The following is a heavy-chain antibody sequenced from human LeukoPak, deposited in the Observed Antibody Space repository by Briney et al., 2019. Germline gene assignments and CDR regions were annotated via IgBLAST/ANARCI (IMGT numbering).Heavy chain of an antibody. CDR1: GGTFSSYA. V-gene: IGHV1-69*01. CDR2: IIPIFGTA. J-gene: IGHJ6*02. D-gene: IGHD2-2*01. Sequence: SVKVSCKASGGTFSSYAISWVRQAPGQGLEWMGGIIPIFGTANYAQKFQGRVTITADESTSTAYMELSSLRSEDTAVYYCAREVTDIVVVPAAIDYGMDVWGQGTTVTVSS. CDR3: AREVTDIVVVPAAIDYGMDV.